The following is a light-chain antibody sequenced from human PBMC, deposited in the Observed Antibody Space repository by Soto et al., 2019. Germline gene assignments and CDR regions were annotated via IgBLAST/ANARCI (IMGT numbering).Light chain of an antibody. CDR2: GAS. CDR3: QQYNNWLTWT. Sequence: EIVMTQSPATLSVSPGERATLSCRASQSVSSNLAWYQQKPGQAPRLLIYGASTRATGIPARFSGSGSGTEFTLTISRLQSEDFAVYYCQQYNNWLTWTFGHGTKVEIK. V-gene: IGKV3-15*01. J-gene: IGKJ1*01. CDR1: QSVSSN.